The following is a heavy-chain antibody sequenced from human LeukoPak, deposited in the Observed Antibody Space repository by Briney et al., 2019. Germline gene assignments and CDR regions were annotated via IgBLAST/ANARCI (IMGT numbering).Heavy chain of an antibody. CDR3: ARECYYDSSGYYYDY. CDR1: GGSVSSGSYY. D-gene: IGHD3-22*01. V-gene: IGHV4-61*01. J-gene: IGHJ4*02. CDR2: IYYSGST. Sequence: SETLSLTCTVSGGSVSSGSYYWSWIWQPPGKGLEWIGYIYYSGSTNYNPSLKSRVTISVDTSKNQFSLKLSSVTAADTAVYYCARECYYDSSGYYYDYWGQGTLVTVSS.